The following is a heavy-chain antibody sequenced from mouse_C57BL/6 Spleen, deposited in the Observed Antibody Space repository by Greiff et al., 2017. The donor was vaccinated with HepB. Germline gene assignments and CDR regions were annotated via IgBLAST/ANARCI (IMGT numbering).Heavy chain of an antibody. V-gene: IGHV1-81*01. Sequence: QVQLKESGAELARPGASVKLSCKASGYTFTSYGISWVKQRTGQGLEWIGEIYPRSGNTYYNEKFKGKATLTADKSSSTVYMELSRLTSEDSAVYFCARHEVGYYSAMDYWGQGTSVTVSS. CDR1: GYTFTSYG. CDR3: ARHEVGYYSAMDY. D-gene: IGHD1-3*01. J-gene: IGHJ4*01. CDR2: IYPRSGNT.